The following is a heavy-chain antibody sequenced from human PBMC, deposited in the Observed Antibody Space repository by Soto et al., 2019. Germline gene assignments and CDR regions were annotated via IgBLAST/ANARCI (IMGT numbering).Heavy chain of an antibody. CDR1: GVTFSSYS. CDR3: ASATHPYGDYEVDYYYSYMDV. Sequence: PGGSLRLSCAASGVTFSSYSMNWVRQAPGKGLEWVSYISSSSSTIYYADAVKGRFTIARDNAKNSLYLQMNTLRAEDTAVYYCASATHPYGDYEVDYYYSYMDVWGKETMLKVSS. J-gene: IGHJ6*03. V-gene: IGHV3-48*01. D-gene: IGHD4-17*01. CDR2: ISSSSSTI.